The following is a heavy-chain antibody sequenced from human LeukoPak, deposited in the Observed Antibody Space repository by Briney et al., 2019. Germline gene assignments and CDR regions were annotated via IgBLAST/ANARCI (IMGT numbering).Heavy chain of an antibody. D-gene: IGHD5-18*01. CDR3: AKAPWIQDRYFDY. V-gene: IGHV3-23*01. CDR2: ISGSGGST. CDR1: GFTFSSYA. J-gene: IGHJ4*02. Sequence: GGSLRLSCAASGFTFSSYAMSWVRQAPGKGLGWVSAISGSGGSTYYADSVKGRFTISRDNSKNTLYLQMNRLRAEDTAVYYCAKAPWIQDRYFDYWGQGTLVTVSS.